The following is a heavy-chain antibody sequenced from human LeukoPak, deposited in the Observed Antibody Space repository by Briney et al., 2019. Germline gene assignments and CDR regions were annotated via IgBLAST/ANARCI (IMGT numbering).Heavy chain of an antibody. V-gene: IGHV4-38-2*02. Sequence: PSETLSLTCTVSGYSISSGYYWGWIRQPPGKGLEWIGSIYHSGSTYYNPSLKSRVTISVDTSKNQFSLKLSSVTAADTAVYYCARRYGSGSYYYRDWGQGTLVTVSS. CDR2: IYHSGST. CDR1: GYSISSGYY. D-gene: IGHD3-10*01. J-gene: IGHJ4*02. CDR3: ARRYGSGSYYYRD.